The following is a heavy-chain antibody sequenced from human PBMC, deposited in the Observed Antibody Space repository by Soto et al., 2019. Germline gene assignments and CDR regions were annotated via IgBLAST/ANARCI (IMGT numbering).Heavy chain of an antibody. CDR1: GGSISSYY. CDR3: ARQTYDILTGYNRDYYYMDV. V-gene: IGHV4-59*08. CDR2: IYYSGST. D-gene: IGHD3-9*01. Sequence: SETLSLTCTVSGGSISSYYWSWIRQPPGKGLEWIGYIYYSGSTNYNPPLKSRVTISVDTSKNQFSLKLSSVTAADTAVYYCARQTYDILTGYNRDYYYMDVWGKGTTVTVSS. J-gene: IGHJ6*03.